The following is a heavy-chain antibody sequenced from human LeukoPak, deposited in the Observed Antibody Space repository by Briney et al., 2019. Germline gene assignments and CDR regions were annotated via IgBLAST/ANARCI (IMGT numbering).Heavy chain of an antibody. CDR3: ARAFRGALQQLVPGY. D-gene: IGHD6-13*01. J-gene: IGHJ4*02. Sequence: ASVKVSCKASGYTFTSYDINWVRQATGQGLEWMGWMNPNSGNTGYAQKFQGRVTMTRNTSISTAYMELSSLRSEDTAVYYCARAFRGALQQLVPGYWGQGTLVTVSS. V-gene: IGHV1-8*01. CDR2: MNPNSGNT. CDR1: GYTFTSYD.